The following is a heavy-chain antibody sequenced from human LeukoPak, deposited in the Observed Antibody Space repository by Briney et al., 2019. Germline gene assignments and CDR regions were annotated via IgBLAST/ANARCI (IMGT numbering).Heavy chain of an antibody. Sequence: GGSLRLSCAASGFTFSSYAMSWVRQAPGKGLEWVSAISGSGGSTYYADSVKGRFTISRDNAKNSLYLQMNSLRAEDTAVYYCARSPSGYFYDYWGRGTLVTVSS. CDR2: ISGSGGST. D-gene: IGHD5-12*01. CDR1: GFTFSSYA. J-gene: IGHJ4*02. CDR3: ARSPSGYFYDY. V-gene: IGHV3-23*01.